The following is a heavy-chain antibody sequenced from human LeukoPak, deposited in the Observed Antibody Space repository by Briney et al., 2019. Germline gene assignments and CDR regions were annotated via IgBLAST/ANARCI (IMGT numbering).Heavy chain of an antibody. CDR1: GYTFPNFG. D-gene: IGHD5-12*01. CDR3: ARESLRPT. Sequence: GASVKVSCKASGYTFPNFGISWARQAPGQGLEWMGWISPYSGDTNYAQEFQGRISMTTDTSTNTAYMELRSLKSDDTAVYYCARESLRPTWGQGTLVTVSS. CDR2: ISPYSGDT. V-gene: IGHV1-18*01. J-gene: IGHJ4*02.